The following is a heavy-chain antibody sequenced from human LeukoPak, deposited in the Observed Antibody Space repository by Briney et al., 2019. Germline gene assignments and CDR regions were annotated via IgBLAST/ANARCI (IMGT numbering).Heavy chain of an antibody. Sequence: GASVKVSCKASGYTFTSYAMNWVRQAPGQGLEWMGGIIPIFGTANYAQKFQGRVTITADESTSTAYMELSSLRSEDTAVYYCARGYYYDSSGLELFDYWGQGTLVTVSS. CDR3: ARGYYYDSSGLELFDY. V-gene: IGHV1-69*13. J-gene: IGHJ4*02. CDR1: GYTFTSYA. D-gene: IGHD3-22*01. CDR2: IIPIFGTA.